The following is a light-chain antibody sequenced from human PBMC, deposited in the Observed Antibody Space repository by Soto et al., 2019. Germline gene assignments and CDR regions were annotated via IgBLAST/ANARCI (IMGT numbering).Light chain of an antibody. CDR3: QQYNNWPPYT. Sequence: EIVLTQSPATLSVSPGNRATLSCRASQSVNSDLAWYQQKPGQAPRLLIYGASTRATGTPTRFSGSGSGTEFTLTISSLKSEDFAVHFCQQYNNWPPYTFGQGTKVDIK. CDR1: QSVNSD. CDR2: GAS. J-gene: IGKJ2*01. V-gene: IGKV3-15*01.